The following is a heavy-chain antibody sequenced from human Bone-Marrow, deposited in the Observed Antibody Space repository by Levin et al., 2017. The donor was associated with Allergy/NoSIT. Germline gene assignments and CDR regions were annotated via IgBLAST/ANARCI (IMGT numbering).Heavy chain of an antibody. CDR2: INPSGGST. D-gene: IGHD3-10*01. Sequence: ASVKVSCKASGYTFTSYYMHWVRQAPGQGLEWMGIINPSGGSTSYAQKFQGRVTMTRDTSTSTVYMELSSLRSEDTAVYYCARDLNYYGSGSLSRGTFDYWGQGTLVTVSS. V-gene: IGHV1-46*01. J-gene: IGHJ4*02. CDR3: ARDLNYYGSGSLSRGTFDY. CDR1: GYTFTSYY.